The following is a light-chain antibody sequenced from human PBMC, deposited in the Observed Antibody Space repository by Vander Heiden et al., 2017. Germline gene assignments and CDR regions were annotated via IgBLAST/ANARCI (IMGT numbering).Light chain of an antibody. CDR3: QQLNSYPRT. CDR2: AAS. J-gene: IGKJ1*01. Sequence: IQLTQSPSSRSASLGDRVTITCRASQGISSSLAWYQQKPGKPPNLLIYAASTLQSGVPSRFSGSGSGTDYTLTISSLQPEDFATYYCQQLNSYPRTFGQGTKVEIK. V-gene: IGKV1-9*01. CDR1: QGISSS.